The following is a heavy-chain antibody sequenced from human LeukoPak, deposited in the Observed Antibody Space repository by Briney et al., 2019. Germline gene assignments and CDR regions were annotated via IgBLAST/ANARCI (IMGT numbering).Heavy chain of an antibody. V-gene: IGHV4-30-4*08. CDR2: IYYSGST. J-gene: IGHJ4*02. D-gene: IGHD3-10*01. CDR3: ARARITMVRGVIIDY. CDR1: GGSISSGDYY. Sequence: SQTVSLTCTVSGGSISSGDYYWSWIRQPPGKGLEWIGYIYYSGSTYYNPSLKSRVTISVDTSKNQFSLKLSSVTAADTAVYYCARARITMVRGVIIDYWGQGTLVTVSS.